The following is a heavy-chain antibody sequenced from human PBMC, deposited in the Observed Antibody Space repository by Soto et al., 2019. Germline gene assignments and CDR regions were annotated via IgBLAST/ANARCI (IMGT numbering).Heavy chain of an antibody. D-gene: IGHD4-17*01. CDR2: INHSGST. CDR3: ARFLGVDYGDYEAYFDY. Sequence: SETLSLTCAVYGGSFSGYYWSWIRQPPGKGLEWIGEINHSGSTNYNPSLKSRVTISVDTSKNQFSLKLSSVTAADTAVYYCARFLGVDYGDYEAYFDYWGQGTLVTVSS. V-gene: IGHV4-34*01. CDR1: GGSFSGYY. J-gene: IGHJ4*02.